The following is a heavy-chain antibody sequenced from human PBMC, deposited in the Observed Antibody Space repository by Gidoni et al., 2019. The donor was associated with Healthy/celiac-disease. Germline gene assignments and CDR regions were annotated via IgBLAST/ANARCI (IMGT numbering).Heavy chain of an antibody. CDR2: ISSSSSYI. CDR1: GFTFSSYS. Sequence: EVQLVESGGGLVKPGGSLRLSCAASGFTFSSYSMNWVRQAPGKGLEWVSSISSSSSYINYADSVKGRFTISRDNAKNSLYLQMNSLRAEDTAVYYCARGAWAYCGGDCYSDYFDYWGQGTLVTVSS. D-gene: IGHD2-21*02. CDR3: ARGAWAYCGGDCYSDYFDY. J-gene: IGHJ4*02. V-gene: IGHV3-21*01.